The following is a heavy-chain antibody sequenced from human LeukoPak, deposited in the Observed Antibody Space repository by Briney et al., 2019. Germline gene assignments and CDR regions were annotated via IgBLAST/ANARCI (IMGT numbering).Heavy chain of an antibody. V-gene: IGHV3-7*01. Sequence: GGSLRLSCAASGFTFSSYWMSWVRQAPGKGLEWVANIKQDGSEKYYVDSVKGRFTISRDNAKNSLYLQMNSLRAEDTAVYYCARASAMVKYYYYYMDVWGKGTTVTVSS. CDR1: GFTFSSYW. J-gene: IGHJ6*03. CDR2: IKQDGSEK. CDR3: ARASAMVKYYYYYMDV. D-gene: IGHD5-18*01.